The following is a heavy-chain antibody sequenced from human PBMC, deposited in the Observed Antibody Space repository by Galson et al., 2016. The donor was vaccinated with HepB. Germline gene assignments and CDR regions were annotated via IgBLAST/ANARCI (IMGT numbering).Heavy chain of an antibody. CDR2: ISYDGSDI. CDR3: ASQYYDSRGYPRADEYFQH. J-gene: IGHJ1*01. Sequence: SLRLSCAVSGFTFTFYGMHWVRQAPGKGLEWVAFISYDGSDIYYADSVKGRFTISRDNSKNTPYLQMSSLRPEDTAVYYFASQYYDSRGYPRADEYFQHWGQGTLVTV. CDR1: GFTFTFYG. D-gene: IGHD3-22*01. V-gene: IGHV3-30*03.